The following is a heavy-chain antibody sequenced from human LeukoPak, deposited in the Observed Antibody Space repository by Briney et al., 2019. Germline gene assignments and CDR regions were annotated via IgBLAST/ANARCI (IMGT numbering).Heavy chain of an antibody. CDR2: ISGSGGST. Sequence: GGSLRLSCAASGFTFSSYAMSWVRQAPGKGLEWVSAISGSGGSTYYADSVKGRSTISRDNSKNTLYLQMNSLRAEDTAVYYCAKDPHFYDFWSGYYKLKWFDPWGQGTLVTVSS. V-gene: IGHV3-23*01. CDR1: GFTFSSYA. J-gene: IGHJ5*02. D-gene: IGHD3-3*01. CDR3: AKDPHFYDFWSGYYKLKWFDP.